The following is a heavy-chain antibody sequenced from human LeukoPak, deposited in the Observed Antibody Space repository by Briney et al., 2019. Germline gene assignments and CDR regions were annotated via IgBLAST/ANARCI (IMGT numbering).Heavy chain of an antibody. CDR2: IRQDGGET. D-gene: IGHD6-13*01. CDR1: GFTFNNYW. V-gene: IGHV3-7*01. Sequence: PGGSLRLSCAASGFTFNNYWMTWVRQAPGKGLEWVASIRQDGGETYYVDSVKGRFTISRDNAKNSLYLQMNSLRAEDTAVYYCASHAAGTSFDYWGQGTLVTVSS. J-gene: IGHJ4*02. CDR3: ASHAAGTSFDY.